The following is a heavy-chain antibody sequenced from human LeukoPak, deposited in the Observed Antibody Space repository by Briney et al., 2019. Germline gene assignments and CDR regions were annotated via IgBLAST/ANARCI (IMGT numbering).Heavy chain of an antibody. V-gene: IGHV1-46*01. D-gene: IGHD4-17*01. J-gene: IGHJ3*02. CDR3: ARVGLLRGDPFDI. Sequence: ASVKVSCKASGYTFTSYYMHWVRQAPGQGLEWMGIINPSGGSTSYAQKFQGRVTMTRDTSTSTVYMELRSLRSEDTAVYYCARVGLLRGDPFDIWGQGTMVAVSS. CDR1: GYTFTSYY. CDR2: INPSGGST.